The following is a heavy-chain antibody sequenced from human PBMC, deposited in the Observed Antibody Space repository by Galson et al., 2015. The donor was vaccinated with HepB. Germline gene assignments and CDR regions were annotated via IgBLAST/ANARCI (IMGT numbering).Heavy chain of an antibody. Sequence: SLRLSCAASGFTFIDYTMNWVRQPPGKGLEWVSGISPTGGSTYYADSVKGRFIISRDNSKSTVLLLMNSLTAEDTAVYYCAKVCAMDVWGQGTTVTVSS. CDR1: GFTFIDYT. V-gene: IGHV3-23*01. CDR2: ISPTGGST. CDR3: AKVCAMDV. J-gene: IGHJ6*02. D-gene: IGHD2-2*01.